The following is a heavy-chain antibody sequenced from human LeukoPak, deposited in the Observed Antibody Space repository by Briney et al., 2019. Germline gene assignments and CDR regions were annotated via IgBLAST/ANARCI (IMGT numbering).Heavy chain of an antibody. Sequence: SQTLSLTCTVPGGSISSGDYYWSWIRQPPGKGLEYIGYINFSGSTSYHPSLKGRLTISVVTSKNQFSLKLSSVTAADTAVYYCARAPVGYCSGGTCKRYFDYWGQGTLVTVSS. V-gene: IGHV4-30-4*01. J-gene: IGHJ4*02. D-gene: IGHD2-15*01. CDR3: ARAPVGYCSGGTCKRYFDY. CDR2: INFSGST. CDR1: GGSISSGDYY.